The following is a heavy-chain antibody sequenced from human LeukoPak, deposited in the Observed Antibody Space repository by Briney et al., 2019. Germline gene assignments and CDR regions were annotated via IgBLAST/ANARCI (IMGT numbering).Heavy chain of an antibody. J-gene: IGHJ6*02. V-gene: IGHV4-59*01. D-gene: IGHD3-10*01. Sequence: SETLSLTCTVSGGSISSYYGSWIRQPPGKGLERIGYIYSSGSTNYNPSLKSRVTISLDTSKNHFSLKLSSVPPADTAVYYCARVLSGGYYYGMDVRGQGTTVTVYS. CDR1: GGSISSYY. CDR3: ARVLSGGYYYGMDV. CDR2: IYSSGST.